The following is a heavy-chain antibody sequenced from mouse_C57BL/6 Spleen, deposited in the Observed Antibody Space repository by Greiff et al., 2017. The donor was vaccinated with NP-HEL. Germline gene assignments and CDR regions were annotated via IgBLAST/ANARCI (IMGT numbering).Heavy chain of an antibody. Sequence: QVQLQQSGAELVKPGASVKISCKASGYAFSSYWMNWVKQRPGKGLEWIGQIYPGDGDTNYNGKFKGKATLTADKSSSTAYMQLSSLTSEDSAVYFCARGGSNFYAMDYGGQGTSVTVSS. D-gene: IGHD2-5*01. CDR3: ARGGSNFYAMDY. V-gene: IGHV1-80*01. CDR2: IYPGDGDT. J-gene: IGHJ4*01. CDR1: GYAFSSYW.